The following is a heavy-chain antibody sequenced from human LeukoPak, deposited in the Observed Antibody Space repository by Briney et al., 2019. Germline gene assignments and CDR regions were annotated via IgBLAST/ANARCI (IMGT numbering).Heavy chain of an antibody. CDR1: GDSINSLDL. CDR3: AGLVGRYSSGLYYYYFDY. V-gene: IGHV4-4*02. D-gene: IGHD3-22*01. Sequence: SGTLSLTCTVAGDSINSLDLWSWVRQPPGKGLEWIGEMYLSGTTHSNPSVKSRVTISIDKSKNQFFLNLSSVTAADTAVYYCAGLVGRYSSGLYYYYFDYWGQGTLVTVSS. CDR2: MYLSGTT. J-gene: IGHJ4*02.